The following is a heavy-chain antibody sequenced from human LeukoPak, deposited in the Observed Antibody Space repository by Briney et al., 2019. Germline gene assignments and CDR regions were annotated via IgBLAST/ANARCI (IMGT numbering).Heavy chain of an antibody. CDR2: ISGSGGST. CDR3: AKDGRGYSGYVDSVD. Sequence: GGSLRLSCAASGFTFSSYAMSWVRLAPGKGLEWVSAISGSGGSTYYADSVKGRFTISRDNSKNTLYLQMNSLRAEDTAVYYCAKDGRGYSGYVDSVDWGQGTLVTVSS. V-gene: IGHV3-23*01. J-gene: IGHJ4*02. CDR1: GFTFSSYA. D-gene: IGHD5-12*01.